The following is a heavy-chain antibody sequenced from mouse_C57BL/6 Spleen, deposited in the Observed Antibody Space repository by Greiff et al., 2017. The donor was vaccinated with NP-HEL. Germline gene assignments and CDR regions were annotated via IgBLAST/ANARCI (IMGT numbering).Heavy chain of an antibody. CDR2: IHPNSGST. D-gene: IGHD1-1*01. V-gene: IGHV1-64*01. CDR3: AREDITTVVPFAY. CDR1: GYTFTSYW. J-gene: IGHJ3*01. Sequence: QVHVKQPGAELVKPGASVKLSCKASGYTFTSYWMHWVKQRPGQGLEWIGMIHPNSGSTNYNEKFKSKATLTVDKSSSTAYMQLSSLTSEDSAVYYCAREDITTVVPFAYWGQGTLVTVSA.